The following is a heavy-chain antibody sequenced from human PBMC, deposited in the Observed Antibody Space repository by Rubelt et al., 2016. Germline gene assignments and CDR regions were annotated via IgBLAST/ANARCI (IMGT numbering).Heavy chain of an antibody. CDR2: IYHSGST. D-gene: IGHD2-15*01. J-gene: IGHJ5*02. CDR3: ARGLVADVNWFDP. V-gene: IGHV4-38-2*02. Sequence: GKGLEWIGSIYHSGSTYYNPSLKSRVTISVDTSENQFSLKLSSVTAADTAVYYCARGLVADVNWFDPWGQGTLVTVSS.